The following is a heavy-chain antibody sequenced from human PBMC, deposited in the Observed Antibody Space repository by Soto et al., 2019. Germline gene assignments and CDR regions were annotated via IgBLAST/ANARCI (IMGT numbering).Heavy chain of an antibody. Sequence: EVQLVQSGGGSVQPGGSLRLSCAASGFTFTNYWMHWVRQVPGKGLVWVSRIDAVGAGTSYSDSVRGRFTISSDNAENMLYLQMNSLRAEDTAVYYCKTVFEYWGQGTLVTVSS. CDR2: IDAVGAGT. V-gene: IGHV3-74*01. CDR1: GFTFTNYW. J-gene: IGHJ4*02. CDR3: KTVFEY. D-gene: IGHD4-17*01.